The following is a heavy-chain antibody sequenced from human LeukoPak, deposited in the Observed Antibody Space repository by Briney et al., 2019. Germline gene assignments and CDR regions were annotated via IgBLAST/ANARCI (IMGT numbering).Heavy chain of an antibody. CDR2: IYYTGSS. J-gene: IGHJ5*02. CDR3: ARENYCTNGVCWAFDP. Sequence: PGGSLRLSCAASGFTVNTYWMSWVRQPPGKGLEWIGNIYYTGSSSYNSSLKSRVTISVDTSKNQFSLQLSSVTAADTAVYYCARENYCTNGVCWAFDPWGQGTLVTVSS. D-gene: IGHD2-8*01. V-gene: IGHV4-4*02. CDR1: GFTVNTYW.